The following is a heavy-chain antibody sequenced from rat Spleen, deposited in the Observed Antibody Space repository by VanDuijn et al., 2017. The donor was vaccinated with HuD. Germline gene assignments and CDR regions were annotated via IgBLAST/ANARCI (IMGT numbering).Heavy chain of an antibody. V-gene: IGHV5-31*01. CDR3: TRGGNNWPFDY. CDR1: GFTFNNYW. J-gene: IGHJ2*01. D-gene: IGHD1-10*01. CDR2: ITNFAGRT. Sequence: EVQLVESGGGLVQPGRSLKLSCVASGFTFNNYWMTWIRQAPGKGLEWVASITNFAGRTHYPDSVKGRFTISRDIAKSTLFLQMNSLKSEDTATYYCTRGGNNWPFDYWGQGVMVTVSS.